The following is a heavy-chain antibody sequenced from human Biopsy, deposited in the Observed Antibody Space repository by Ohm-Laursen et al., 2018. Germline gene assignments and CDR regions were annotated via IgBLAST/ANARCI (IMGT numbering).Heavy chain of an antibody. V-gene: IGHV4-59*01. Sequence: GTLSLTCTVSGDSISSYYWSWIRQPPGKGLQWIGYVYYTGSTDFNPSLQSRVTISVDTSKNHLSLRLRSVTPADTAIYYCARDRGYYSDRTVPGYFDLWGRGTLVTVSS. CDR3: ARDRGYYSDRTVPGYFDL. J-gene: IGHJ2*01. D-gene: IGHD3-22*01. CDR2: VYYTGST. CDR1: GDSISSYY.